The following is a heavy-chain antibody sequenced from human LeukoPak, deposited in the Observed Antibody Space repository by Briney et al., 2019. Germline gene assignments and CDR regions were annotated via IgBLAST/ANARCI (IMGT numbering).Heavy chain of an antibody. CDR3: ARDFSATNYFDY. Sequence: PGGSLRLSCAASGFTFSSYEMNWVRQAPGKGLEWVSCISSSDNTMYYADSVKGRFTISRDNAKNSLYLQMDSLRAEDTAVYYCARDFSATNYFDYWGQGTLVTVSS. J-gene: IGHJ4*02. CDR1: GFTFSSYE. V-gene: IGHV3-48*03. CDR2: ISSSDNTM. D-gene: IGHD3-10*01.